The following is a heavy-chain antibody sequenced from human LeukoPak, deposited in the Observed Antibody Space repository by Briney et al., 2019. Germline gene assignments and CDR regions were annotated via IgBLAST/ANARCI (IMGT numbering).Heavy chain of an antibody. D-gene: IGHD2-2*01. CDR2: INPSGGST. V-gene: IGHV1-46*01. J-gene: IGHJ5*02. CDR3: ARGRRIFCSSTSCYSRWWFDD. CDR1: GYTFTTYL. Sequence: ASVKVSSKASGYTFTTYLLEWVRQAPGQGLEWMGIINPSGGSTSYAQKFQGRVTMTRDTSTSTVYMELSSLRSDVTAVSYCARGRRIFCSSTSCYSRWWFDDWGQGTLVTVSS.